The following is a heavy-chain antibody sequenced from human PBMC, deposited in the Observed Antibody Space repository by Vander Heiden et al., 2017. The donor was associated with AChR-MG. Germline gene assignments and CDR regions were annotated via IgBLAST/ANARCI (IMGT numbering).Heavy chain of an antibody. CDR1: GFPFSRNA. CDR3: ARNPYGDYYFDY. CDR2: ISYDGSNK. D-gene: IGHD4-17*01. Sequence: QVQLVESGGGVVQPGRSLSLSCAASGFPFSRNAMHWVRQAPGKGLEWVAVISYDGSNKYFADSVKGRFTISRDNSKNTLYLQMDSLRGEDTAVYYCARNPYGDYYFDYWGQGTLVTVSS. V-gene: IGHV3-30-3*01. J-gene: IGHJ4*02.